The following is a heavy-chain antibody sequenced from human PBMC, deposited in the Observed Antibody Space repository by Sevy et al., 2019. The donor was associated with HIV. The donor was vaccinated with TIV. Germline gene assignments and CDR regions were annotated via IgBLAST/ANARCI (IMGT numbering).Heavy chain of an antibody. CDR2: ISSSSSTI. J-gene: IGHJ4*02. Sequence: GGSLRLSCAASGFTFSSYSMNWVRQAPGKGLEWVSYISSSSSTIYYADSVKGRFTISRDNAKNSLYLQMNSLRDEDTAVYYCARGRVYSGYDYLGELNFDYWGQGTLVTVSS. V-gene: IGHV3-48*02. CDR1: GFTFSSYS. CDR3: ARGRVYSGYDYLGELNFDY. D-gene: IGHD5-12*01.